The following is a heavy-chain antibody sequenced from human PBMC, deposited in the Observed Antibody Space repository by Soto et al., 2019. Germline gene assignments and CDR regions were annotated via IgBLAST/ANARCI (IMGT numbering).Heavy chain of an antibody. D-gene: IGHD1-1*01. CDR1: GFTFSTYC. V-gene: IGHV3-74*01. CDR2: TCRYGREL. Sequence: HPGGSLRLSCAASGFTFSTYCMHWVRHTPGTGLVWVSRTCRYGRELYYADSVKGRFTISRDDAKNTLYLQMDSLRVEDTGIYYCVRGTTAWRGMDYWGQGALVTVSS. CDR3: VRGTTAWRGMDY. J-gene: IGHJ4*02.